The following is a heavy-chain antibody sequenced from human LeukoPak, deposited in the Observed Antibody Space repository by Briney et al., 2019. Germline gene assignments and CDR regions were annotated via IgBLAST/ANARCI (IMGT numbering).Heavy chain of an antibody. D-gene: IGHD1-14*01. CDR1: GFTFSNYW. V-gene: IGHV3-74*01. Sequence: GGSLGLSCAASGFTFSNYWMHWVRQAPGKGLVWVSRINSDGSSTTYADSVKGRFTIPRDNAKNTLYLQMNSLRAEDTAVYYCARKVGLGRYYGMDVWGQGTTVTVSS. J-gene: IGHJ6*02. CDR3: ARKVGLGRYYGMDV. CDR2: INSDGSST.